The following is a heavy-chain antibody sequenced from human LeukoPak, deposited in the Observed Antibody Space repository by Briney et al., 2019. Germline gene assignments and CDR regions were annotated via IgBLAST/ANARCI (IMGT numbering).Heavy chain of an antibody. J-gene: IGHJ5*02. CDR2: IYYSGST. Sequence: PSETLSLTCTVSGGSISSSSYYWGWIRQPPGKGLEWIGSIYYSGSTYYNPSLKSRVTISVDTSENQFSLKLSSVTAADTAVYYCARGFRIAAAGTPWFDPWGQGTLVTVSS. CDR1: GGSISSSSYY. CDR3: ARGFRIAAAGTPWFDP. V-gene: IGHV4-39*07. D-gene: IGHD6-13*01.